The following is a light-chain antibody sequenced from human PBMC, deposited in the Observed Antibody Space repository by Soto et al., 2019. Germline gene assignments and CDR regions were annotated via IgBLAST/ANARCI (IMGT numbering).Light chain of an antibody. Sequence: EIVMTQSPATLSVSPGERATLSCRASQRVSSNLAWYQQKPGQAPRLLIYGVSTRATGIPDRFSGGGSGTDFTLTISRLEPEDFAVYYCQQFSSYPLTFGGGTKVEIK. CDR3: QQFSSYPLT. CDR1: QRVSSN. J-gene: IGKJ4*01. V-gene: IGKV3-15*01. CDR2: GVS.